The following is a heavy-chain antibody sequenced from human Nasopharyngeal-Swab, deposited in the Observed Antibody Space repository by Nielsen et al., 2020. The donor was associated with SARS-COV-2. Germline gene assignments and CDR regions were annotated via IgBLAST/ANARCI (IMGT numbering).Heavy chain of an antibody. CDR1: GFTFSDYY. CDR3: ARDADYYGSGSYLGY. D-gene: IGHD3-10*01. Sequence: GGSLRLSCAASGFTFSDYYMSWIRQAPGTGLEWVSYISSSGSTIYYADSVKGRFTISRDNAKNSLYLQMNSLRAEDTAVYYCARDADYYGSGSYLGYWGQGTLVTVSS. J-gene: IGHJ4*02. CDR2: ISSSGSTI. V-gene: IGHV3-11*04.